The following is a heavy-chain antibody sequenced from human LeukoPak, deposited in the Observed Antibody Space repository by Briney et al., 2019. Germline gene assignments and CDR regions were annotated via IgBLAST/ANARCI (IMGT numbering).Heavy chain of an antibody. CDR3: ARGGGPVVAATRPFDY. CDR1: GGSISSGDYY. D-gene: IGHD2-15*01. Sequence: SQTLSLTCTVSGGSISSGDYYWSWIRQPPGKGLEWIGYIYYSGSTYYNPSLKSRVTISVDTSKNQFSLKLSSVTAADTAVYYCARGGGPVVAATRPFDYWGQGTLVTVSS. V-gene: IGHV4-30-4*08. J-gene: IGHJ4*02. CDR2: IYYSGST.